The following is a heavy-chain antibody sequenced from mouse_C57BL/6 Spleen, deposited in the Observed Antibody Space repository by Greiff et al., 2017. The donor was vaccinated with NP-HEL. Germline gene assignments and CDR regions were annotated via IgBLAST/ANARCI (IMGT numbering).Heavy chain of an antibody. J-gene: IGHJ1*03. CDR3: ARDYGSSFWYFDV. Sequence: DVMLVESGGGLVKPGGSLKLSCAASGFTFSSYTMSWVRQTPEKRLEWVATISGGGGNTYYPDSVKGRFTISRDNAKNTLYLQMSSLRSEDTALYYCARDYGSSFWYFDVWGTGTTVTVSS. V-gene: IGHV5-9*01. CDR1: GFTFSSYT. CDR2: ISGGGGNT. D-gene: IGHD1-1*01.